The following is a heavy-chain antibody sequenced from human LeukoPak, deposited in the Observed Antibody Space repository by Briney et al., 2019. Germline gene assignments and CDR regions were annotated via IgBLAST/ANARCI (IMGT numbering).Heavy chain of an antibody. J-gene: IGHJ4*02. CDR3: ARDPGGDYFGPGAYYAY. Sequence: EASVKVSCKASGYTFTHYYMHWVRQARGQGLEWMGVIGTSNGNTRYAQNFRGRVTMTRDTSTSTVYMDLSSLRFDDTAVYYCARDPGGDYFGPGAYYAYWGQGTLVTVSS. CDR1: GYTFTHYY. D-gene: IGHD3-10*01. CDR2: IGTSNGNT. V-gene: IGHV1-46*01.